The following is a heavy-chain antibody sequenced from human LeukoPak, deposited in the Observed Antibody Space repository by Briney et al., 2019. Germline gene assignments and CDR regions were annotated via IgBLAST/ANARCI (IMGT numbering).Heavy chain of an antibody. Sequence: GGSLRLSCAASGFTFSTYWMHWVRQAPGKGLVWVSRINSDGNSTSYADSVRGRFTISRDYAKNTLYLQMNSLRAEDTAVYYCARGGVYSTSAVDYWGQGTLVTVSS. V-gene: IGHV3-74*01. CDR2: INSDGNST. CDR3: ARGGVYSTSAVDY. J-gene: IGHJ4*02. CDR1: GFTFSTYW. D-gene: IGHD6-6*01.